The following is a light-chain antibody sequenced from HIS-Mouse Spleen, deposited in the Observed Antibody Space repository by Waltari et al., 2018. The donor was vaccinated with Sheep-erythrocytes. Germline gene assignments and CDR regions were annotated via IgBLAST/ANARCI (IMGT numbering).Light chain of an antibody. CDR1: PLPKKY. J-gene: IGLJ3*02. CDR3: YSTDSSGNHRV. CDR2: EDS. Sequence: SYELTQPPPASVSPAHTARITCSGDPLPKKYAYWYQQKSGQAPVLVIYEDSKRPSGIPERFSGSSSWTMATLTISGAQVEDEADYYCYSTDSSGNHRVFGGGTKLTVL. V-gene: IGLV3-10*01.